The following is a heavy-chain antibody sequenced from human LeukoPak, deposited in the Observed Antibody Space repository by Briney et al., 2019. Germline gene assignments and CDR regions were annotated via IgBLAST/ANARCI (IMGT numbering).Heavy chain of an antibody. CDR1: GGSFSGYY. CDR3: ARVRGRDGYNSDY. D-gene: IGHD5-24*01. V-gene: IGHV4-34*01. Sequence: SETLSLTCAVYGGSFSGYYWSWIRQPPGKGLEWIGEINHSGSTNYNPSLKSRVTISVDTSKNQFPLRLSPVTAADTAVYYCARVRGRDGYNSDYWGQGTLVTVSS. J-gene: IGHJ4*02. CDR2: INHSGST.